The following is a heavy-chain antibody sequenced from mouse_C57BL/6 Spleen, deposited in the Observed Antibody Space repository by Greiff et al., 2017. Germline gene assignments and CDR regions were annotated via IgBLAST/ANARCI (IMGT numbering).Heavy chain of an antibody. CDR3: AAPLTTVVAFDY. CDR1: GYTFTDYN. D-gene: IGHD1-1*01. Sequence: VQLQQSGPELVKPGASVKMSCKASGYTFTDYNMHWVKQSHGQSLEWIGYINPNNGGTSYNQKFKGKATLTVNKSSSTAYMELRSLTSEASAVYYCAAPLTTVVAFDYWGQGTTLTVSS. V-gene: IGHV1-22*01. CDR2: INPNNGGT. J-gene: IGHJ2*01.